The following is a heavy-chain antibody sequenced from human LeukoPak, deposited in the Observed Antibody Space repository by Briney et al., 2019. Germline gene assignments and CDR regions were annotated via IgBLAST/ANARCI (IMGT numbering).Heavy chain of an antibody. V-gene: IGHV1-46*01. CDR2: INTSAGTT. Sequence: ASVKVSCKASGYTFTSFYTHWVRQAPGQGLEWMGIINTSAGTTSYAQKFQGRVTMTRDTPTSTVYMELSGLRSEDTAVYYCARDPTLGGSYEADYWGQGTLVTVSS. CDR3: ARDPTLGGSYEADY. D-gene: IGHD1-26*01. J-gene: IGHJ4*02. CDR1: GYTFTSFY.